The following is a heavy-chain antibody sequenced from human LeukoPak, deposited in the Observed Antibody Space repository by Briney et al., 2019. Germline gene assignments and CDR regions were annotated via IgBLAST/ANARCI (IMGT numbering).Heavy chain of an antibody. J-gene: IGHJ4*02. CDR2: ISGSGGST. Sequence: GGSLRLSCAASGFTFSSYAMSWVRQAPGKGLEWVSAISGSGGSTYYADSVKGRSTISRDNSKNTLFLQMNSLRAEDTAVYYCAKDGGLWVSAHWGDSWGRGTLVTVSS. CDR1: GFTFSSYA. V-gene: IGHV3-23*01. CDR3: AKDGGLWVSAHWGDS. D-gene: IGHD7-27*01.